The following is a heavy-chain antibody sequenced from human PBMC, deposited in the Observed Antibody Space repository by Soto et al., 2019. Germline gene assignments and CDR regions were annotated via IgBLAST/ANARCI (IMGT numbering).Heavy chain of an antibody. Sequence: GESLKISCKGSGYSFTSYWIGWVRQMPGKVLEWMGIIYPGDSDTRYSPSFQGQVTISADKSISTAYLQWSSLKASDTATYYCARLKDTAMVTSLDYWGQGXLVTVYS. D-gene: IGHD5-18*01. J-gene: IGHJ4*02. CDR2: IYPGDSDT. V-gene: IGHV5-51*01. CDR3: ARLKDTAMVTSLDY. CDR1: GYSFTSYW.